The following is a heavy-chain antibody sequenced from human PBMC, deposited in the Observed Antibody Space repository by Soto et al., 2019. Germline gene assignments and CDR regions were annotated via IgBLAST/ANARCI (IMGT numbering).Heavy chain of an antibody. Sequence: QVQLVQSGAEVKTPWSSVKVSCKASGGTFSSFTNSWVRQAPGQGLEWMGGIIPIYGTANYAQKFQGRVTITAVASTRAAYMELSRLRSEDTAVYYCAKDLRADCDSYYYYAIDVWGQGSTVTVS. CDR1: GGTFSSFT. CDR3: AKDLRADCDSYYYYAIDV. CDR2: IIPIYGTA. D-gene: IGHD3-9*01. J-gene: IGHJ6*01. V-gene: IGHV1-69*01.